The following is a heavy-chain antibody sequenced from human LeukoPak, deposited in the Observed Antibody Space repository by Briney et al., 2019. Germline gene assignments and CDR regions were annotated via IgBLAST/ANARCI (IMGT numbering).Heavy chain of an antibody. CDR2: IDPNSGGT. J-gene: IGHJ4*02. CDR3: ARVVFYSSGSKSNRVDY. Sequence: ASVKVSCKASGYTFTGYHMHWVRQAPGQGLEWMGWIDPNSGGTNYAQKFQGRVTMTRDTSISTAYMELSRLRSDDTAVYYCARVVFYSSGSKSNRVDYWGQGTLVTVSS. V-gene: IGHV1-2*02. D-gene: IGHD6-19*01. CDR1: GYTFTGYH.